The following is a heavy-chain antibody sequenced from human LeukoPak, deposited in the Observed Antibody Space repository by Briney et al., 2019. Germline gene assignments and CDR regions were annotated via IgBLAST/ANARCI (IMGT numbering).Heavy chain of an antibody. Sequence: GGSLRLSCAASGFTFDDYGMSWVRQAPGKGLVWVSRINSDGSSTSYADSVKGRFTISRDNAKNTLYLQMNSLRAEDTAVYYCARARCPGDYWGQGTLVTVSS. CDR3: ARARCPGDY. J-gene: IGHJ4*02. CDR1: GFTFDDYG. V-gene: IGHV3-74*01. D-gene: IGHD2-8*01. CDR2: INSDGSST.